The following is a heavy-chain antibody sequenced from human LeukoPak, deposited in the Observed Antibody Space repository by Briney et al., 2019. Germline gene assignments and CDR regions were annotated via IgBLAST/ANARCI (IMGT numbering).Heavy chain of an antibody. Sequence: SSETLSLTCTVSGGSISSTTYYWGWIRQPPGKGLEWIGSMSYRGTTYYNPSLKSRVTISVDTSKNQFSLKLSSVTAADTAMYYCARVRRDIVATIPPYFDYWGRGTLVTVSS. CDR3: ARVRRDIVATIPPYFDY. CDR1: GGSISSTTYY. J-gene: IGHJ4*02. V-gene: IGHV4-39*07. CDR2: MSYRGTT. D-gene: IGHD5-12*01.